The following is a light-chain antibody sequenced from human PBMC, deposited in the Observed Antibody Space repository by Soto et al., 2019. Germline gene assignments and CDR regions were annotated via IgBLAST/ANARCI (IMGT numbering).Light chain of an antibody. CDR2: EDT. CDR1: NSDVGTYNL. CDR3: CSYVGSSTYV. J-gene: IGLJ1*01. V-gene: IGLV2-23*01. Sequence: QSVLTQPASVSGSPGQSITISCTGSNSDVGTYNLVSWYQQYPGRAPKLILYEDTKRPSGISNRFSGSKSGNTASLAISGLQAEDEADDYCCSYVGSSTYVFGTGTKLTVL.